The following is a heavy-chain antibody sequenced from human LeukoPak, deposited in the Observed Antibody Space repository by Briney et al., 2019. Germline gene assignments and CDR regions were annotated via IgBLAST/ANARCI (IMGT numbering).Heavy chain of an antibody. V-gene: IGHV3-48*02. CDR1: GFTFSTYS. CDR2: VTGSGRTI. Sequence: GGSLRLSCAASGFTFSTYSMNWVRQAPGKGLEWVSYVTGSGRTIYYADSVKGRFTISRDNAKNSPYLQMNSLGDEDTAMYYCARDNFDGVHWGFDYWGQGTLVTVSS. D-gene: IGHD2-8*01. CDR3: ARDNFDGVHWGFDY. J-gene: IGHJ4*02.